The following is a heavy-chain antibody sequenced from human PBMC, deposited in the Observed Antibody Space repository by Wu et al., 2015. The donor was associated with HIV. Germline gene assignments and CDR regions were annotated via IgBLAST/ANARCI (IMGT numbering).Heavy chain of an antibody. D-gene: IGHD4-17*01. V-gene: IGHV1-18*01. Sequence: QGQLVQSGAEVKKPGASVKVSCKASGYTFTSYGISWVRQAPGQGLEWMGWISAYNGNTNYAQKLQGRVTMTTDTSTSTAYMELRSLRSDDTAVYYCARLGSPAIYGDYAPFLGYWGQGTLVTVSS. CDR3: ARLGSPAIYGDYAPFLGY. J-gene: IGHJ4*02. CDR1: GYTFTSYG. CDR2: ISAYNGNT.